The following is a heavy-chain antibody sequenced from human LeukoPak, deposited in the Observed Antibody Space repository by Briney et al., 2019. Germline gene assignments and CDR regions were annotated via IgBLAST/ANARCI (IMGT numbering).Heavy chain of an antibody. Sequence: GASVKVSCKASGYIFTDYYIHWVRQAPGQGLEWMGWINPNSGATYYAQKLQGRVTMTTDTSTSTAYMELRSLRSDDTAVYYCARVGGMLDYYFDYWGQGTLVTVSS. D-gene: IGHD2-8*01. CDR3: ARVGGMLDYYFDY. J-gene: IGHJ4*02. CDR1: GYIFTDYY. CDR2: INPNSGAT. V-gene: IGHV1-2*02.